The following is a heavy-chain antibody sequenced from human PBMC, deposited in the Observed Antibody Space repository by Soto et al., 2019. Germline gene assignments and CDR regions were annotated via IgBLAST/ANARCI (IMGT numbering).Heavy chain of an antibody. J-gene: IGHJ3*02. Sequence: PSETLSLTCTVSGGSISSGDYCWSWSRQPPGKGLEWIGYIYYSGSTYYNPSLKSRVTISVDTSKNQFSLKLSSVTAADTAVYYCAREVITIFGVVINGIHDAFDIWGQGTMVTVSS. V-gene: IGHV4-30-4*01. CDR3: AREVITIFGVVINGIHDAFDI. CDR2: IYYSGST. D-gene: IGHD3-3*01. CDR1: GGSISSGDYC.